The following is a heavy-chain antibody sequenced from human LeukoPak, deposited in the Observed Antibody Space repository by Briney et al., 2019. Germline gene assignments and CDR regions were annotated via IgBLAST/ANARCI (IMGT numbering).Heavy chain of an antibody. D-gene: IGHD2-8*01. Sequence: SETLSLTCSVSGDSISNYYWNWIRQPPEKGLEWIGFTRYSGSNNYNPSLKSRVTMSVDTSKNQFSLRLSSVTAADTAVYYCAKWAQAQNAFHIWGQGIMVTASS. V-gene: IGHV4-59*01. J-gene: IGHJ3*02. CDR2: TRYSGSN. CDR1: GDSISNYY. CDR3: AKWAQAQNAFHI.